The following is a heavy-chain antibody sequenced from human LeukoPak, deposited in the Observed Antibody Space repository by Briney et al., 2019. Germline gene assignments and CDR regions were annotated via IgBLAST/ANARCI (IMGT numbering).Heavy chain of an antibody. V-gene: IGHV3-11*01. CDR3: ASSSYAVYDSSGHYPYDY. CDR2: ISSSGSTI. D-gene: IGHD3-22*01. Sequence: GGSLRLSCAASGFTFSDYYMSWIRQAPGKGLEWVSYISSSGSTIYYADSVKGRFTISRDNAKNSLYLQMNSLRAEDTAVYYCASSSYAVYDSSGHYPYDYWGQGTLVTVCS. CDR1: GFTFSDYY. J-gene: IGHJ4*02.